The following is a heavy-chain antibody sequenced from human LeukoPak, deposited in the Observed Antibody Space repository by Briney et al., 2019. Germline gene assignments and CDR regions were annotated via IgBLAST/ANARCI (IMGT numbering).Heavy chain of an antibody. V-gene: IGHV4-4*07. CDR1: GGSISGYY. CDR3: ARSNYDILAGYHWLDP. D-gene: IGHD3-9*01. J-gene: IGHJ5*02. CDR2: MYTSGSA. Sequence: SSETLSLTCTVSGGSISGYYWSWIRQPAGKGPEWIGRMYTSGSANYNPSLKSRVTMSVDTSNNQFSLKLSSVTAADTAVYYCARSNYDILAGYHWLDPWGQGTQVTVSS.